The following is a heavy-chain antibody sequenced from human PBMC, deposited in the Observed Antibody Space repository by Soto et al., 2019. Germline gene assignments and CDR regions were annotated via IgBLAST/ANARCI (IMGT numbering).Heavy chain of an antibody. J-gene: IGHJ4*02. CDR3: AHGSGWLSDQ. Sequence: QITLKESGPTLVKPTQTLTLTCTFSGFSLDTFAVGVNWIRQPPGKPLEWLALIYWDDTKHYSSSLRNRLTITKDTAKYQVVLTMTNMDPVDTATYYCAHGSGWLSDQWGQGTLVTVSS. CDR2: IYWDDTK. V-gene: IGHV2-5*02. CDR1: GFSLDTFAVG. D-gene: IGHD6-19*01.